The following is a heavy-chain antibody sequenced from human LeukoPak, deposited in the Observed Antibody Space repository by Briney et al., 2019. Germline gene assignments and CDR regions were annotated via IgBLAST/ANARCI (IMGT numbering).Heavy chain of an antibody. V-gene: IGHV4-59*08. J-gene: IGHJ6*03. Sequence: SETLSLTCIVSGGSIGTYYWSWIRQSPGKGLEWIGYICVAGSTRNNPYLQNRVTISVDTSRNHFFLKMSSVTAADTAVYYCARHIGGGIEDMDVWGAGTKVTVSS. D-gene: IGHD3-16*02. CDR1: GGSIGTYY. CDR2: ICVAGST. CDR3: ARHIGGGIEDMDV.